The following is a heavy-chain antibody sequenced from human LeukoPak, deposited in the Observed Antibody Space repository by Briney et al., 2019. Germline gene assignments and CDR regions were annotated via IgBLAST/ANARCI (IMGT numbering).Heavy chain of an antibody. J-gene: IGHJ5*02. V-gene: IGHV3-66*02. Sequence: PGGSLTLTCTLSGASVTDTLIDWVRQAPGKEPEWVALIYIDGRTVYTDSVKGRFTISRDNSKNMVYLQMNSLRSEDAALYYCVRDRAATQAWAELDLWGQGTLVTVSS. CDR3: VRDRAATQAWAELDL. D-gene: IGHD6-25*01. CDR2: IYIDGRT. CDR1: GASVTDTL.